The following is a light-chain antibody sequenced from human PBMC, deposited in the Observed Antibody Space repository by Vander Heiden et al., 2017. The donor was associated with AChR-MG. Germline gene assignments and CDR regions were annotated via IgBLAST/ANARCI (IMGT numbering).Light chain of an antibody. CDR2: RNN. CDR1: SNNVGDQG. J-gene: IGLJ3*02. V-gene: IGLV10-54*01. Sequence: QAALTQPPPVSKDLRQTATLTCTGNSNNVGDQGAAWLQQHQGHPPKLLSYRNNNRPSGISERLSASRSGNTASLTITGLQPEDEADYYCSAWDSSLSAWVFGGGTKLTVL. CDR3: SAWDSSLSAWV.